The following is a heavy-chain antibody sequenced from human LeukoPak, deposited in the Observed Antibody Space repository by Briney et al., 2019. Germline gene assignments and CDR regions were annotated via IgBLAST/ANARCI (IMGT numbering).Heavy chain of an antibody. CDR1: GFTFSNAW. D-gene: IGHD6-13*01. CDR3: AKDTQLVPDY. CDR2: IKSKVNGETT. Sequence: GGSLRLSCAASGFTFSNAWMSWVRQAPGKGLEWVGRIKSKVNGETTDYAAPVKGRFTISRDDSKNTLYLQMNSLNTEDTAVYYCAKDTQLVPDYWGQGTLVTVSS. V-gene: IGHV3-15*01. J-gene: IGHJ4*02.